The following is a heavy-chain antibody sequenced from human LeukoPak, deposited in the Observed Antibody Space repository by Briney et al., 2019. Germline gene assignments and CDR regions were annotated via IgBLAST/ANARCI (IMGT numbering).Heavy chain of an antibody. V-gene: IGHV1-2*02. CDR3: ARGLRGALDAFDL. J-gene: IGHJ3*01. CDR1: GYTFTGYY. CDR2: INPNSGGT. Sequence: ASVTVSFTASGYTFTGYYMHWVRQAPGQGLERMGWINPNSGGTNYSQKFQGRGTITRDTTISTAYMELSRLRSDDPAVYYCARGLRGALDAFDLWGQGTMVTVSS.